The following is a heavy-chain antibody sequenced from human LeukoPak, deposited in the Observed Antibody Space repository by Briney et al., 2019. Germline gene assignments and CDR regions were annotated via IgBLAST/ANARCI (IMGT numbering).Heavy chain of an antibody. V-gene: IGHV3-53*01. D-gene: IGHD3-16*01. Sequence: GGSLRLSCEASGFIVSRSYMSWVRQAPGKGLEWASVIYSGDITYYADSVKGRFTISRDNAKNSLYLQMSNLRAEDTAVYFCARGGGLDVWGQGATVTVSS. CDR3: ARGGGLDV. J-gene: IGHJ6*02. CDR1: GFIVSRSY. CDR2: IYSGDIT.